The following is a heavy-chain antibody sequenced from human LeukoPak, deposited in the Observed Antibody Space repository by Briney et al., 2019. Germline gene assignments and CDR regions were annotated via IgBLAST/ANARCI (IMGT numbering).Heavy chain of an antibody. D-gene: IGHD2/OR15-2a*01. CDR1: GFTFSSYG. CDR3: AKDPGAAALLSYGMDV. Sequence: PGGSLRLSCAASGFTFSSYGMHWVRQAPGKGLEWVAVISYDGSNKYYADSVKGRFTISRDNSKNTLYLQMNSLRAEDTAVYYCAKDPGAAALLSYGMDVWGQGTTVTVSS. CDR2: ISYDGSNK. J-gene: IGHJ6*02. V-gene: IGHV3-30*18.